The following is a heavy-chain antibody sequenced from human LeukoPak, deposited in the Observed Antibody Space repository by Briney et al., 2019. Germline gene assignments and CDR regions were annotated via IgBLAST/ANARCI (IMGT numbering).Heavy chain of an antibody. V-gene: IGHV1-2*02. CDR3: LRLGGIVHFDY. J-gene: IGHJ4*02. CDR1: GYTFTGYY. Sequence: ASVKVSCKTSGYTFTGYYMYWVRQAPGRGLEWMGWINPKSGGTNHAQKFQGRVTMTIDTTISTAYMELNSLRSDDTAVYYCLRLGGIVHFDYWGQETLVTVSS. CDR2: INPKSGGT. D-gene: IGHD2/OR15-2a*01.